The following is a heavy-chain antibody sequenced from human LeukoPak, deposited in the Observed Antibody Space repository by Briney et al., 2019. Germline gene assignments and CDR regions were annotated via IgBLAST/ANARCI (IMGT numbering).Heavy chain of an antibody. CDR3: AKDHPGYSYGIDAFDI. D-gene: IGHD5-18*01. Sequence: GGSLRLSCAASGFTFSSYAMPWVRQAPGKGLEWVAVISGSGGSTYYADSVKGRFTISRDNSKNTLYLQMNSLRAEDTAVYYCAKDHPGYSYGIDAFDIWGQGTMVTVSS. CDR2: ISGSGGST. V-gene: IGHV3-23*01. J-gene: IGHJ3*02. CDR1: GFTFSSYA.